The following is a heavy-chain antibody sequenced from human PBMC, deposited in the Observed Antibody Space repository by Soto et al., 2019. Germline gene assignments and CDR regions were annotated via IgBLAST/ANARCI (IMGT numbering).Heavy chain of an antibody. CDR2: INAGNGNT. V-gene: IGHV1-3*01. J-gene: IGHJ4*02. CDR3: ARSDDILTGCHNFDY. D-gene: IGHD3-9*01. CDR1: GYTFTSYA. Sequence: GASVKVSCKASGYTFTSYAMHWVRQAPGQRLEWMGWINAGNGNTKYSQKFQGRVTITRDTSASTAYMELSSLRSEDTAVYYCARSDDILTGCHNFDYWGQGTLVTVSS.